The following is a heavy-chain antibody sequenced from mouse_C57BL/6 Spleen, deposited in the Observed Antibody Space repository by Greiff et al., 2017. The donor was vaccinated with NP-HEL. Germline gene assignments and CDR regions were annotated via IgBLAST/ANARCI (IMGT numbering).Heavy chain of an antibody. J-gene: IGHJ2*01. CDR1: GYTFTDYY. Sequence: EVQLQQSGPELVKPGASVKISCKASGYTFTDYYMNWVKQSHGKSLEWIGDINPNNGGTSYNQKFKGKATLTVDKSSSTAYMELRSLTSEDSAVYYCARSVYGYFDYWGQGTTLTVSS. V-gene: IGHV1-26*01. CDR2: INPNNGGT. CDR3: ARSVYGYFDY. D-gene: IGHD1-1*02.